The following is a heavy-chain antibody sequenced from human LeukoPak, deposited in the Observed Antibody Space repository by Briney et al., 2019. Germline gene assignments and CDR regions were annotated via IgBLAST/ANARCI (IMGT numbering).Heavy chain of an antibody. J-gene: IGHJ4*02. CDR1: GFTFSTCA. CDR2: ISGSGGST. D-gene: IGHD5-18*01. Sequence: GGSLRLSCAASGFTFSTCAMGWVRQAPGKGLGWVSAISGSGGSTFYADSVKGRFTISRDNSKNTLYLQMNSLRAEDTAVYYCARGNGYSYGYNYWGQGTLVTVSS. V-gene: IGHV3-23*01. CDR3: ARGNGYSYGYNY.